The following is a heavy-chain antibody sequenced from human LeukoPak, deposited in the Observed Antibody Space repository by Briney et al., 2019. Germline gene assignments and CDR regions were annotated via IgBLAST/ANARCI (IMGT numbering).Heavy chain of an antibody. CDR3: ARDKRGKLH. CDR1: GFTFSSYG. V-gene: IGHV3-30*03. D-gene: IGHD1-26*01. CDR2: ISYDGSNK. Sequence: GGSLRLSCAASGFTFSSYGMHWVRQAPGKGLEWVAVISYDGSNKYYADSVKGRFTISRDNAKNSLYLQMNSLRAEDTAVYYCARDKRGKLHWGQGTLVAVSS. J-gene: IGHJ4*02.